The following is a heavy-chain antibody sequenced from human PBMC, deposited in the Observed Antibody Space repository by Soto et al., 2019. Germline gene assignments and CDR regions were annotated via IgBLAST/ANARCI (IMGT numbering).Heavy chain of an antibody. D-gene: IGHD2-21*01. CDR2: IYVTGAV. CDR3: ARLRIATNNYKWFDP. CDR1: GAALNSGNYY. V-gene: IGHV4-31*03. J-gene: IGHJ5*02. Sequence: SETLSLTCSVSGAALNSGNYYWSWIRQVPGKGLGWIGHIYVTGAVDYNPSLRDRITISQDTSERQFSLNLRLVTAADTAVYYCARLRIATNNYKWFDPWGQGTMVTVYS.